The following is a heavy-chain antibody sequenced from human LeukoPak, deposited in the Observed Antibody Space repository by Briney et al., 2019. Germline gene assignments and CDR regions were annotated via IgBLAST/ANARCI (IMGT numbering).Heavy chain of an antibody. V-gene: IGHV3-21*01. Sequence: GGSLRLSCAASGFTFSSYSMNWVRQAPGKGLEWVSSIGSSSSYIYYADSVKGRFTISRDNAKNSLYLQMNSLRAEDTAVYYCARGPHYYDTSGYSDYWGQGTLVTVSS. CDR1: GFTFSSYS. D-gene: IGHD3-22*01. J-gene: IGHJ4*02. CDR2: IGSSSSYI. CDR3: ARGPHYYDTSGYSDY.